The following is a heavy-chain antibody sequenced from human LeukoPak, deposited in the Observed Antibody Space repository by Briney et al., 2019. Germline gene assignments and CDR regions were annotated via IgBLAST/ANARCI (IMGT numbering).Heavy chain of an antibody. CDR3: ARGPITTRSHFDY. J-gene: IGHJ4*02. V-gene: IGHV1-69*13. CDR2: TIPIFATA. CDR1: GGTFSSYA. D-gene: IGHD3-22*01. Sequence: ASVKVSCKASGGTFSSYAISWVRQAPGQGLEWMGGTIPIFATANYAQKFQGRVTITADESTSTAYMELSSLRSEDTAVYYCARGPITTRSHFDYWGQGTLVTVSS.